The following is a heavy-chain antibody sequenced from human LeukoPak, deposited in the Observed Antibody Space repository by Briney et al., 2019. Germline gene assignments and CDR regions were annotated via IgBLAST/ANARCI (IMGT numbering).Heavy chain of an antibody. CDR2: VSVSGGT. D-gene: IGHD3-22*01. CDR3: ARSFDVSGYFYNFDY. Sequence: SETLSLTCSVSGASISKYYWSWIRQPAEKGLEWIGRVSVSGGTNYNPSLKSRVTMSVDTSQSQFSLKLTSVTAADTAVYYCARSFDVSGYFYNFDYWGQGTLVTVSS. CDR1: GASISKYY. J-gene: IGHJ4*02. V-gene: IGHV4-4*07.